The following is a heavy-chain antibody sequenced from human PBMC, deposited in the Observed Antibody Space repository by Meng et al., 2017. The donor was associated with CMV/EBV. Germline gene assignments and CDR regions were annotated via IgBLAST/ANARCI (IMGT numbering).Heavy chain of an antibody. Sequence: GESLKISCAASGFTFTTFDMAWVRQAPGKGPEWVSSTSASDFGSYYADSVKGRFTVSRDNSKNTLYLQMNSLRAEDTAVYYCARVGYSSSSYWGQGTLVTVSS. V-gene: IGHV3-23*01. CDR2: TSASDFGS. D-gene: IGHD6-13*01. CDR3: ARVGYSSSSY. J-gene: IGHJ4*02. CDR1: GFTFTTFD.